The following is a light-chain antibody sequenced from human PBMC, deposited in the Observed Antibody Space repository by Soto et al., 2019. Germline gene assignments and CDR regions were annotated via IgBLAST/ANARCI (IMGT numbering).Light chain of an antibody. V-gene: IGLV2-11*01. Sequence: QSALTQPRSVSGSPGQSVAISCTGTSSDVGGYNYVSWYQQYPGKAPKLMIYDVNKWPSGVPDGFSGSKSGNTASLTISGPQAEDEADYYCSSYAGSNTWAFGGGTKLTVL. CDR2: DVN. J-gene: IGLJ3*02. CDR1: SSDVGGYNY. CDR3: SSYAGSNTWA.